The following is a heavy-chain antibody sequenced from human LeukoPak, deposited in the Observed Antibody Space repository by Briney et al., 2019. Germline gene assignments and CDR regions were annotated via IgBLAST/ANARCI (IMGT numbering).Heavy chain of an antibody. CDR2: ISAYNGNT. CDR3: ARENIVVVPAAIGVYYYYYMDV. V-gene: IGHV1-18*01. Sequence: ASVKVSCKASGYTFTSYGISWVRQAPGQGLEWMGWISAYNGNTNYAQKLQGRVTMTTDTSTSTVYMELSSLRSEDTAVYYCARENIVVVPAAIGVYYYYYMDVWGKGTTVTVSS. D-gene: IGHD2-2*02. CDR1: GYTFTSYG. J-gene: IGHJ6*03.